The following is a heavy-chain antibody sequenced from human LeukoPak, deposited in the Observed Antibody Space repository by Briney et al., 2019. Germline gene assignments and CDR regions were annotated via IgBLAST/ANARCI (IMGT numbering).Heavy chain of an antibody. CDR1: GYTFITYG. V-gene: IGHV1-18*01. CDR2: ISAYNGNT. Sequence: GASVKVSCKASGYTFITYGISWVRQAPGQGLEWMGWISAYNGNTNYAQKLQGRVTMTTDTSTSTAYMELRSLRSDDTAVYYCARVCGHSGSPCNYYYYYGMDVWGQGTTVTVSS. CDR3: ARVCGHSGSPCNYYYYYGMDV. D-gene: IGHD3-10*01. J-gene: IGHJ6*02.